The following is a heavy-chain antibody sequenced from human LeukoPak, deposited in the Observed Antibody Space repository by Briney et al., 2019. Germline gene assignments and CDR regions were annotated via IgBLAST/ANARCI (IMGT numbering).Heavy chain of an antibody. Sequence: SVKVSCKASGGTFSSYAICWVRQAPGQGLEWMGGIIPIFGTANYAQKFQGRVTITTDESTSTAYMELSSLRSEDTAVYYCATSPRGAAFDIWGQGTMVTVSS. CDR1: GGTFSSYA. V-gene: IGHV1-69*05. CDR2: IIPIFGTA. D-gene: IGHD2-2*01. J-gene: IGHJ3*02. CDR3: ATSPRGAAFDI.